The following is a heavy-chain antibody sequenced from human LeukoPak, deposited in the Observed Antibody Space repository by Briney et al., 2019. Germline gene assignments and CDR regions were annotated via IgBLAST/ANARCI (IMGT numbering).Heavy chain of an antibody. J-gene: IGHJ4*02. V-gene: IGHV3-30*14. D-gene: IGHD3-10*01. CDR1: GFTFSTYA. CDR2: ISSDARTY. CDR3: VKDGSGSYYTYYFDY. Sequence: GGSLRLSCAASGFTFSTYAMHWVRQAPGKGLEWVAVISSDARTYYYADSVKGRFTISRDNSKNTLYLQMSSLRAEDTAVYYCVKDGSGSYYTYYFDYWGQGTLVTVSS.